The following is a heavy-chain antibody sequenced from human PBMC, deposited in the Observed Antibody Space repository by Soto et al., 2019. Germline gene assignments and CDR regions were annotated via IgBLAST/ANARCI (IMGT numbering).Heavy chain of an antibody. Sequence: SVKVSCKASGGTFSSYAISWVRQAPGQGLEWMGGIIPIFGTANYAQKFQGRVTITADESTSTAYMELSSLRSEDTAVYYCARSTYHFWSGHIGISSYYYYGMDVWGQGTTVTV. D-gene: IGHD3-3*02. CDR3: ARSTYHFWSGHIGISSYYYYGMDV. J-gene: IGHJ6*02. CDR1: GGTFSSYA. V-gene: IGHV1-69*13. CDR2: IIPIFGTA.